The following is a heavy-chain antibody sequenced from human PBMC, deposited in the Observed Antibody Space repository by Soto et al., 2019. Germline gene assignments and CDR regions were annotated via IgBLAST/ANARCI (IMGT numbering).Heavy chain of an antibody. CDR2: IYYSGST. V-gene: IGHV4-39*01. Sequence: SETLSLTCTGSGGSISSSSYYWGWIRQPPGKGLEWIGNIYYSGSTYYNPSLKSRVTISVDTSKNQFSLKLTSVTAADTAVYYCARRFSPPYFDYWGQGTLVTVSS. J-gene: IGHJ4*02. CDR3: ARRFSPPYFDY. CDR1: GGSISSSSYY.